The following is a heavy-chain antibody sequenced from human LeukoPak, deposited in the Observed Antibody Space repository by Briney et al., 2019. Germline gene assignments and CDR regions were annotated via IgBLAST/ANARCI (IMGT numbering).Heavy chain of an antibody. Sequence: SETLSLTCTVSGGSVSSYYWSWIRQPAGKGLEWIGRIYTSGSTNYNPSLKSRVTMSVDTSKNQFSLKLSSVTAADTAVYYCARAGLRGNVVLAATRKLDYGMDVWGQGTTVTVSS. CDR1: GGSVSSYY. CDR3: ARAGLRGNVVLAATRKLDYGMDV. J-gene: IGHJ6*02. D-gene: IGHD2-15*01. CDR2: IYTSGST. V-gene: IGHV4-4*07.